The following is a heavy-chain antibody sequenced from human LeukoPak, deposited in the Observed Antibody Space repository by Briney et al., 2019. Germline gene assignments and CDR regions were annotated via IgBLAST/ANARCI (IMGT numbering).Heavy chain of an antibody. Sequence: ASVKVSCKASGYTFTGYYMHWVRQAPGQGLEWMGWINPNSGGTNYAQKFQGRVTMTRDTSISTAYMELSRLRSDDTAVYYCARDHGYSYGYYFDYWGQGTLVTVSS. V-gene: IGHV1-2*02. J-gene: IGHJ4*02. CDR3: ARDHGYSYGYYFDY. CDR1: GYTFTGYY. D-gene: IGHD5-18*01. CDR2: INPNSGGT.